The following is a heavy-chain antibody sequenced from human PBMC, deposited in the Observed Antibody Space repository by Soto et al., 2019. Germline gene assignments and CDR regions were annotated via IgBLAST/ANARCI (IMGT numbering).Heavy chain of an antibody. CDR2: IIPIFGTA. D-gene: IGHD6-13*01. CDR1: GGTFSSYA. J-gene: IGHJ4*02. Sequence: ASVKVSCKASGGTFSSYAISWVRQAPGQGLEWMGGIIPIFGTANYAQKFQGRVTITADESTSTAYMELSSLRSEDTAVYYCARGFGVGSWYDFDYCGQGTLVTVYS. V-gene: IGHV1-69*13. CDR3: ARGFGVGSWYDFDY.